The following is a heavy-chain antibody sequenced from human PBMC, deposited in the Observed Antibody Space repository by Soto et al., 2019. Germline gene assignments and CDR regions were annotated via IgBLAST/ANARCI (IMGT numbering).Heavy chain of an antibody. D-gene: IGHD6-13*01. CDR3: ARFAREENPKVGSWYYSDY. J-gene: IGHJ4*02. V-gene: IGHV4-31*03. Sequence: QVQLQESGPGLVKPSQTLSLTCTVSGGSISSGGYFWSWVRQHPGKGLEWIGNIYYSGRTYYNPSLKSRVTISVDTSKNQFSMKLSSVTAADTAVYYCARFAREENPKVGSWYYSDYWGQGTRVTVSS. CDR1: GGSISSGGYF. CDR2: IYYSGRT.